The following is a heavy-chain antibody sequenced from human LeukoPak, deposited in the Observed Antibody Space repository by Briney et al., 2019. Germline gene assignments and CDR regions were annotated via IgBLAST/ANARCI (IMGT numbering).Heavy chain of an antibody. CDR1: GGSVSSGSYY. CDR2: INHSGST. CDR3: ARDYVGVAGTFDY. Sequence: SETLSLTCTVSGGSVSSGSYYWSWIRQPPGKGLEWIGEINHSGSTNYNPSLKSRVSISVDTSKNQFSLKLSSVTAADTAVYFCARDYVGVAGTFDYWGQGTLVTVSS. V-gene: IGHV4-61*01. D-gene: IGHD6-19*01. J-gene: IGHJ4*02.